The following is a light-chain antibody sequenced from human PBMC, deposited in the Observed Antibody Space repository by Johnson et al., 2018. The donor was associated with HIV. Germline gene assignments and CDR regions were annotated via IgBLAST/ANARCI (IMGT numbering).Light chain of an antibody. CDR2: ENN. Sequence: QSVLTQPPSVSAAPGQKVTISCSGSSSNIGNNYVSCYQQLPGTAPKLLIYENNKRPSGIPDRFSGSKSGTSATLGITGLQTGDEAEYYCGTWDSSLSAYVFGTRTKVTVL. V-gene: IGLV1-51*02. CDR1: SSNIGNNY. CDR3: GTWDSSLSAYV. J-gene: IGLJ1*01.